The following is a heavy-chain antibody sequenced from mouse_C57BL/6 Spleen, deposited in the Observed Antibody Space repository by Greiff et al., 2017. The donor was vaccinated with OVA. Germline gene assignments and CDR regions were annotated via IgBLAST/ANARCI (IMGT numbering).Heavy chain of an antibody. Sequence: QVQLQQSGAELVRPGTSVKMSCKASGYTFTNYWIGWAKQRPGHGLEWIGDIYPGGGYTNYNEKFKGKATLTADKSSSTAYMQFSSLTSEDSAIYYCARQGYYDPYYAMDYWGQGTSVTVSS. CDR2: IYPGGGYT. V-gene: IGHV1-63*01. D-gene: IGHD2-4*01. J-gene: IGHJ4*01. CDR1: GYTFTNYW. CDR3: ARQGYYDPYYAMDY.